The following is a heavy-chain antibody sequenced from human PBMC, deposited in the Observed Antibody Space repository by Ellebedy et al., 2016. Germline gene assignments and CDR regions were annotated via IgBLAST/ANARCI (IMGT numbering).Heavy chain of an antibody. V-gene: IGHV3-48*02. CDR3: VRDDYGSGWHEHAGS. CDR2: ISSSSSPT. D-gene: IGHD6-19*01. J-gene: IGHJ5*02. Sequence: GESLKISCAASGFTFSSYDMNWFRQAPGKGLEWVSYISSSSSPTYYADSVKGRFTISRDNAKNSLYLQMNSLRDEDTGIYYCVRDDYGSGWHEHAGSWGQGTQVTVSS. CDR1: GFTFSSYD.